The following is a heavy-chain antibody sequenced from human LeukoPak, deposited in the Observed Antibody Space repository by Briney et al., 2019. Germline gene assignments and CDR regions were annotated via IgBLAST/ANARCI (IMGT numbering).Heavy chain of an antibody. V-gene: IGHV4-38-2*02. Sequence: PSETLSLTCTVSGGSISSYYWGWIWQPPGKGLEWIGSIYHSGSTYYNPSLKSRVTISVDTSKNQFSLKLSSVTAADTAVYYCARGDLEGVLTGNWFDPWGQGTLVTVSS. J-gene: IGHJ5*02. CDR1: GGSISSYY. CDR2: IYHSGST. CDR3: ARGDLEGVLTGNWFDP. D-gene: IGHD2-8*01.